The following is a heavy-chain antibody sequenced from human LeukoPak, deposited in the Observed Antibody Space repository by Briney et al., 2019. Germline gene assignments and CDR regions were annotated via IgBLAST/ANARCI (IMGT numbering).Heavy chain of an antibody. J-gene: IGHJ1*01. V-gene: IGHV3-74*01. CDR2: IKSDGRT. CDR3: ARAPSEIGGYYPEYFRH. CDR1: GFTLSSYW. Sequence: PGGSLRLSCPASGFTLSSYWMHWVRQAPGKGLVWVSRIKSDGRTNYADSVKGRFTISRDNAKNTVSLQMNSLRAEDTGVYYCARAPSEIGGYYPEYFRHWGQGTLVIVSS. D-gene: IGHD3-22*01.